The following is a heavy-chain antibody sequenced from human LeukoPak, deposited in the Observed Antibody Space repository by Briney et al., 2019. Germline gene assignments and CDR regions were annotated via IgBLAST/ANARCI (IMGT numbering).Heavy chain of an antibody. D-gene: IGHD3-22*01. J-gene: IGHJ4*02. CDR2: ISRGGQV. CDR3: ARDQDGGKYYYESSGYSH. Sequence: NPGESLSLSCAVSGFTFSSYGLNWVRQAPGQGLAWVSSISRGGQVYYEHSVKGRFTISRDNAKNSLYLQMNSLRAEDTAVYYCARDQDGGKYYYESSGYSHWGQGILVTVSS. V-gene: IGHV3-21*01. CDR1: GFTFSSYG.